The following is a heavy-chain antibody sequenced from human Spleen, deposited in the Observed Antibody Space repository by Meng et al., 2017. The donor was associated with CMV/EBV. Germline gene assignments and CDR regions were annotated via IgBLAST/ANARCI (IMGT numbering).Heavy chain of an antibody. CDR3: ARGFGFWSGYWGY. CDR2: IYDSGST. D-gene: IGHD3-3*01. Sequence: GSLRLSCTVSGGSISSYYWSWIRQPPGKGLEWIGYIYDSGSTNYNPSLKSRVTISVDTSKNQFSLKLSSVTAADTAVYYCARGFGFWSGYWGYWGQGTLVTVSS. CDR1: GGSISSYY. V-gene: IGHV4-59*01. J-gene: IGHJ4*02.